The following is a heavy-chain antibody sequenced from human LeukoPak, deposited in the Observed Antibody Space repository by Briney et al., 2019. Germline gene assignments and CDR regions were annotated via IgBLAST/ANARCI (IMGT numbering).Heavy chain of an antibody. J-gene: IGHJ3*02. D-gene: IGHD1-1*01. CDR2: ISGSGGST. Sequence: GGSLRLSCAASGFTFSSYAMSWVRQAPGKGLEWVSAISGSGGSTYYADSVKGRFTISRDNSKNTLYLQMNSLRAEDTAVYYCAKGRNWPPIRPDAFDIRGQGTMVTVSS. CDR1: GFTFSSYA. CDR3: AKGRNWPPIRPDAFDI. V-gene: IGHV3-23*01.